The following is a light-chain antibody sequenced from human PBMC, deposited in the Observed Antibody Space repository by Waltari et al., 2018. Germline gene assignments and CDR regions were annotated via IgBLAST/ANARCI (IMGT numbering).Light chain of an antibody. J-gene: IGKJ2*01. Sequence: DIRMTQSPSSLSASVGDRVTITCRASQGISSHLAWFQLKPGKAPKSLILGATTLQSGVPSRFSGSGSGTDFTLTISSLQPEDFATYYCQQYNTYPPTFGQGTTLEIK. CDR1: QGISSH. V-gene: IGKV1-16*01. CDR2: GAT. CDR3: QQYNTYPPT.